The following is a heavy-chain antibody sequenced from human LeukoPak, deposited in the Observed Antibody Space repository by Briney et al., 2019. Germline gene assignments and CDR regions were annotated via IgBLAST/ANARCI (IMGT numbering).Heavy chain of an antibody. D-gene: IGHD3-22*01. Sequence: GGSLRLSCAASGFTFSSYGMHWVRQAPGKGLEWVAVISYDGSNKYYADSVKGRFTISRDNSKNTLYLQMNSLRAEDTAVYYCARTLQAYDSSGPLTWGQGTLVTVSS. CDR1: GFTFSSYG. CDR3: ARTLQAYDSSGPLT. V-gene: IGHV3-30*19. J-gene: IGHJ5*02. CDR2: ISYDGSNK.